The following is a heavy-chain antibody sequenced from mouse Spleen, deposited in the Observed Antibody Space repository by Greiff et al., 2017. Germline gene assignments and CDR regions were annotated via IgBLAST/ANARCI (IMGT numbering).Heavy chain of an antibody. CDR1: GYTFTSYW. V-gene: IGHV1-69*01. J-gene: IGHJ2*01. CDR3: ARKRVFGNYGYDGGFDY. D-gene: IGHD2-2*01. Sequence: QVQLQQPGAELVMPGASVKLSCKASGYTFTSYWMHWVKQRPGQGLEWIGEIDPSDSYTNYNQKFKGKATLTVDKSSSTAYMQLSSLTSEDSAVYYCARKRVFGNYGYDGGFDYWGQGTTLTVSS. CDR2: IDPSDSYT.